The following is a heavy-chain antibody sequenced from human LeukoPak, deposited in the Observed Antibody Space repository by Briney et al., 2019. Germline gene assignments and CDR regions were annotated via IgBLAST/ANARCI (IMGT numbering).Heavy chain of an antibody. D-gene: IGHD2-15*01. CDR1: GYSISSGYY. Sequence: SETLSLTCTVSGYSISSGYYWGWIRQPPGKGLEWIGSIYHSGSTYYNPSLKSRVTISVDTSKNQFSLKLSSVTAADTAVYYCARDLEVVGAQGGQETLVTVSS. CDR3: ARDLEVVGAQ. CDR2: IYHSGST. V-gene: IGHV4-38-2*02. J-gene: IGHJ4*02.